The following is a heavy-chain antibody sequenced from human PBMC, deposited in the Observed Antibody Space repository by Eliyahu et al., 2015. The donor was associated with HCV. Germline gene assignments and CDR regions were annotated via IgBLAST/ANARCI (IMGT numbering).Heavy chain of an antibody. D-gene: IGHD3-22*01. CDR3: TRHDPSDYYDRSSYYRF. CDR1: GFXFXGSA. V-gene: IGHV3-73*01. J-gene: IGHJ4*02. CDR2: TRTKANSYAT. Sequence: EVQLVESGGGLVQPGXSLKLSCAASGFXFXGSAXPWVRQASGKGLEWLASTRTKANSYATAHAASVKGRFTISRDDSKNTAYLQMNSLKTEDTAVYYCTRHDPSDYYDRSSYYRFWGQGTLVTVSS.